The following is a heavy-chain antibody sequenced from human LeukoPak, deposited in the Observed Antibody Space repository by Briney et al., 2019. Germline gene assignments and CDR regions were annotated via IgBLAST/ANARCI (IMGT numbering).Heavy chain of an antibody. D-gene: IGHD2-8*01. CDR1: GGSFSGYY. V-gene: IGHV4-34*01. CDR2: INHSGST. CDR3: ARGASGLGYCSNDSCPLLCGMDV. J-gene: IGHJ6*02. Sequence: SETLSLTCGVYGGSFSGYYWNWIRQPPGKGLEWIGEINHSGSTKYNPSLKSRVTLSLDKSKRQIPLKLTSVTAADTPVYYCARGASGLGYCSNDSCPLLCGMDVWGQGTTVTVSS.